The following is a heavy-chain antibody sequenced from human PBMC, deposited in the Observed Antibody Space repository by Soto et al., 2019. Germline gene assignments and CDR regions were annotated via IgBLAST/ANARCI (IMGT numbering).Heavy chain of an antibody. J-gene: IGHJ5*02. CDR3: ASERPRGEFDP. Sequence: ASVKVSCKACGYTFTTSAIHWVRQAPGQSLEWMGCINGGNGDTKYSRKFQDRVTFTRDASASTAYMDLSSLRSEDTALYFCASERPRGEFDPWGQGTLVTVSS. CDR1: GYTFTTSA. V-gene: IGHV1-3*01. CDR2: INGGNGDT. D-gene: IGHD3-16*01.